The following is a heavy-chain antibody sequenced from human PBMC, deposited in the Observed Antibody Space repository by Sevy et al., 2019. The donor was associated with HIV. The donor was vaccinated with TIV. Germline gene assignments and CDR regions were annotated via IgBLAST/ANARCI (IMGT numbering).Heavy chain of an antibody. D-gene: IGHD3-22*01. CDR2: ISGSGGST. Sequence: GGSLRLSCAASGFTFSSYAMSWVRQAPGKGLEWVSAISGSGGSTYYADSVKGRFTISGDNSKNTLYLQMNSLRAEDTAVYYCAKVLPLNYYDSSGYYYGFDYWGQGTLVTVSS. V-gene: IGHV3-23*01. J-gene: IGHJ4*02. CDR1: GFTFSSYA. CDR3: AKVLPLNYYDSSGYYYGFDY.